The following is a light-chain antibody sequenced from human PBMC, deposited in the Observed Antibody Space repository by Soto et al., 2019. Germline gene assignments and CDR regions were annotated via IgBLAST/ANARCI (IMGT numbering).Light chain of an antibody. CDR3: QQSYSTLLLT. V-gene: IGKV1-39*01. CDR2: AAS. CDR1: QSISSY. Sequence: DIRMTQSPSSLSASVGDRVTITCRASQSISSYLNWYQQKPGKAPKLLIYAASSLQSGVPSRFSGSESGTDFTLTISSLQPEDFATYYCQQSYSTLLLTFGGGTKVEIK. J-gene: IGKJ4*01.